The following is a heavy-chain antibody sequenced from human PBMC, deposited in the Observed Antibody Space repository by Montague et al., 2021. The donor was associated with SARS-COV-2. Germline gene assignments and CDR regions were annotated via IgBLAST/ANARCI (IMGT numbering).Heavy chain of an antibody. CDR2: TNDSGRT. Sequence: SETLSLTCAVYGGSFSGYYWCWIRQPPGRGLERIGETNDSGRTNYNPYLTGRVPISVDTSKNQFSLWLSSVTAAETAVYYCARGYCSGSGCYYYYGMDVWGQGTTVTVSS. J-gene: IGHJ6*02. V-gene: IGHV4-34*01. CDR1: GGSFSGYY. CDR3: ARGYCSGSGCYYYYGMDV. D-gene: IGHD2-15*01.